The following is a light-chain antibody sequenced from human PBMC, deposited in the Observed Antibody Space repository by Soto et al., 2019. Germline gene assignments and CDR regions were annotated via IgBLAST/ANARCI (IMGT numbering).Light chain of an antibody. V-gene: IGKV3-15*01. J-gene: IGKJ2*01. CDR1: QSVNSN. Sequence: DIVMTQSPATLSVSPGEGATLSCRASQSVNSNVAWYRQKPGQAPRLLIYGASTRATGIPARFSGSGSGTEFTLTISSLQSEDFAVYYWQQYHNLPPYTFGQGTTLEIK. CDR2: GAS. CDR3: QQYHNLPPYT.